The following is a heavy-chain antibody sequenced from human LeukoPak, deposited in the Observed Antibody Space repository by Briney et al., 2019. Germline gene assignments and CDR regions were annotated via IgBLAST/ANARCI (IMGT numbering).Heavy chain of an antibody. D-gene: IGHD2-2*01. Sequence: ESLKISCQGSGYRFTSYWIGWVRQMPGKGLEWMGIIYTGDSNTKYSPSFQGQVTISVDKSISTAYLQWSSLKASDTAMYYCARLGGSAYCVSTTCHFDYWGQGTLVTVSS. CDR1: GYRFTSYW. CDR2: IYTGDSNT. V-gene: IGHV5-51*01. J-gene: IGHJ4*02. CDR3: ARLGGSAYCVSTTCHFDY.